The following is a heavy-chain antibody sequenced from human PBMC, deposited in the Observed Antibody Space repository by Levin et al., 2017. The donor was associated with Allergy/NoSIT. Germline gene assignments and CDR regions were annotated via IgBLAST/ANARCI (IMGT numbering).Heavy chain of an antibody. J-gene: IGHJ5*02. Sequence: GGSLRLSCKASGYTFTGYYMHWVRQAPGQGLEWMGWINPNSGGTNYAQKFQGRVTMTRDTSISTAYMELSRLRSDDTAVYYCARVPRIITMVRGDTNWFDPWGQGTLVTVSS. CDR1: GYTFTGYY. V-gene: IGHV1-2*02. CDR2: INPNSGGT. CDR3: ARVPRIITMVRGDTNWFDP. D-gene: IGHD3-10*01.